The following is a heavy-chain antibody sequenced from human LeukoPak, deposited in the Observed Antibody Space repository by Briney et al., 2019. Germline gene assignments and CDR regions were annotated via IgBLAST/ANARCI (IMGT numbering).Heavy chain of an antibody. CDR2: IYYSGST. J-gene: IGHJ3*02. D-gene: IGHD5-12*01. CDR1: GGSISSSSYY. V-gene: IGHV4-39*01. Sequence: SETLSLTCTVSGGSISSSSYYWGWIRQPPGKGLEWIGSIYYSGSTYYNPSLKSRVTISVDTSKNQFSLKLSSVTAADTAVYYCAGLVATTSYSLGAFDIWGQGTMVTVSS. CDR3: AGLVATTSYSLGAFDI.